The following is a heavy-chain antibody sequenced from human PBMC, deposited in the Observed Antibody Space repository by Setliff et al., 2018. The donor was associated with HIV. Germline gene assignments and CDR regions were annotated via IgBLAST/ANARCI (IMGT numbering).Heavy chain of an antibody. V-gene: IGHV3-23*01. Sequence: GGSLRLSCEASGFAFNNYAMSWVRQAPGKGLEWVSGISGTGKTTYYADSVKGRFTISRDNSKNTLFLQMNSLRAEDTAVYYCAKDRRYYYGSGSYAAETWGQGTLVTVSS. J-gene: IGHJ5*02. CDR1: GFAFNNYA. D-gene: IGHD3-10*01. CDR2: ISGTGKTT. CDR3: AKDRRYYYGSGSYAAET.